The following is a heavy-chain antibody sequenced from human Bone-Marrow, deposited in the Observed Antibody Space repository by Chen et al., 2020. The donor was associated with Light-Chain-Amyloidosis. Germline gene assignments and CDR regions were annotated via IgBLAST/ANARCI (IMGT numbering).Heavy chain of an antibody. CDR2: IYYSGST. J-gene: IGHJ5*02. Sequence: QVQLQESGPGLVKPSQTLSLTCTVSGGSISSGGYYWSWIRQHPGKGLEWIGYIYYSGSTYYNPSLKSRVTISVDTSKNQFSLKLSSVTAADTAVYYCARDVAGYCSSTSCYPDWFDPWGQGTLVTVSS. CDR3: ARDVAGYCSSTSCYPDWFDP. CDR1: GGSISSGGYY. D-gene: IGHD2-2*01. V-gene: IGHV4-31*03.